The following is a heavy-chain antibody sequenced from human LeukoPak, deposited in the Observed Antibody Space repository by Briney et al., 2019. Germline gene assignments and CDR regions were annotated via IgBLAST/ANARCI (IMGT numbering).Heavy chain of an antibody. J-gene: IGHJ4*02. D-gene: IGHD2-15*01. Sequence: GASVKVSCKASGYTFTGYYMHWVRQAPGQGLEWMGRINPNSGGTNYAQKFQGRVTMTRDTSISTAYMELSRLRSDDTAVYYCARDGDCSGGSCYYDFDYWGQGTLVTVSS. CDR1: GYTFTGYY. CDR3: ARDGDCSGGSCYYDFDY. V-gene: IGHV1-2*06. CDR2: INPNSGGT.